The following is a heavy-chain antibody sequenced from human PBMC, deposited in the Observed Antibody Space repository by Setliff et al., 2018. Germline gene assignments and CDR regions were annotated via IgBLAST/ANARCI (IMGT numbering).Heavy chain of an antibody. CDR3: ALSLAAAGHDAFDI. V-gene: IGHV3-20*04. Sequence: GGSLRLSCAASGFSFSGHGMNWVRQRPGKGPEWVSTINWDGRTTAYADSVKGRFTISRDNARNSLYLQMNSLIAEDTALYYCALSLAAAGHDAFDIWGQGTMVTVSS. D-gene: IGHD6-13*01. CDR1: GFSFSGHG. CDR2: INWDGRTT. J-gene: IGHJ3*02.